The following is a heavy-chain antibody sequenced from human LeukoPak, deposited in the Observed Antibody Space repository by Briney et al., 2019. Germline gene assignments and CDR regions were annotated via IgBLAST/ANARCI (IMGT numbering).Heavy chain of an antibody. V-gene: IGHV3-73*01. Sequence: GGSLRLSCAASGFTFSGSAMHWVRQASGKGLEWVGRIRSKANSYATAYAASVKGRFTISRDDSKNTAYLQMNSLKTEDTAVYYCTRPLSKWGIAVAGDYYYMDVWGKGTTVTVSS. CDR3: TRPLSKWGIAVAGDYYYMDV. D-gene: IGHD6-19*01. CDR2: IRSKANSYAT. CDR1: GFTFSGSA. J-gene: IGHJ6*03.